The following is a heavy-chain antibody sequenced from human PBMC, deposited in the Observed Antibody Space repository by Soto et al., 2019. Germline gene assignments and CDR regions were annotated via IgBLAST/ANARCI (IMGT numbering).Heavy chain of an antibody. CDR1: GFTFSSYS. CDR3: AKIPDSGYERD. D-gene: IGHD5-12*01. CDR2: ISSSGSYI. J-gene: IGHJ1*01. Sequence: EVQLVESGGGLVKPGRSLRLSCAASGFTFSSYSMNWVRQAPGKGLEWVAAISSSGSYIYYADSVKGRFTISRDNAKNSLYMEMNSRRAEDTAVYYCAKIPDSGYERDWGQGTLVTVSS. V-gene: IGHV3-21*01.